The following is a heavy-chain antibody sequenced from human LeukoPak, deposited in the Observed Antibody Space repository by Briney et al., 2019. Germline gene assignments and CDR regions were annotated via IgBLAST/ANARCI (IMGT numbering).Heavy chain of an antibody. J-gene: IGHJ4*02. Sequence: KASETLSLTCTVSGGSISSYYWSWIRQPPGKGLEWIGYIYYSGSTNYNPSLKSRVTISVDTSKNQFSLKLSSVTAADTAVYYCAREIVGATYFDYWGQGTLVTVSS. CDR1: GGSISSYY. D-gene: IGHD1-26*01. CDR3: AREIVGATYFDY. V-gene: IGHV4-59*01. CDR2: IYYSGST.